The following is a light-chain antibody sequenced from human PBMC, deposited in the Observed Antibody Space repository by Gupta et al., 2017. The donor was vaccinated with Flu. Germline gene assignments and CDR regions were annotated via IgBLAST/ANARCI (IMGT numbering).Light chain of an antibody. CDR3: QQRSNWKT. J-gene: IGKJ5*01. V-gene: IGKV3-11*01. Sequence: EIVLTQSPATLSLSPGERATLSCRASLSVSSYLAWYQQKPGQAPRLLIYDASNRATGIPARFSGSGSGXDFTLTXSSLENEDFAVYSCQQRSNWKTFGXATRLQIK. CDR2: DAS. CDR1: LSVSSY.